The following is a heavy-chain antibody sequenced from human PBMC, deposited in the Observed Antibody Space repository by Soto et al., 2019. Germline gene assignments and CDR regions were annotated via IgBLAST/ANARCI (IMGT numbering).Heavy chain of an antibody. CDR3: TGITWFRGMDV. J-gene: IGHJ6*01. D-gene: IGHD3-10*01. CDR1: GGSVSSNSAA. Sequence: SQTLSLPGAISGGSVSSNSAAWNFIRQSPSRGLELLGRTYYKSKLNNDYALSVKSRITINPDTSKDQFSLHLYSVTPEDTAVYFCTGITWFRGMDVWGQ. CDR2: TYYKSKLNN. V-gene: IGHV6-1*01.